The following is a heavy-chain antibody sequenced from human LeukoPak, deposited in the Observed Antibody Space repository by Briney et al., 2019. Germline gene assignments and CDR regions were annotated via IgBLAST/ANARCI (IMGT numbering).Heavy chain of an antibody. CDR1: GFTFSSYG. CDR3: VKTSGGVVVPAAIDY. D-gene: IGHD2-2*01. J-gene: IGHJ4*02. Sequence: GGSLRLSCAASGFTFSSYGMHWVRQAPGKGLEWVAFIRYDGSNKYYADSVKGRFIISRDNSKNTLYLQMNSLRAEDTAVYYCVKTSGGVVVPAAIDYWGQGTLVTVSS. CDR2: IRYDGSNK. V-gene: IGHV3-30*02.